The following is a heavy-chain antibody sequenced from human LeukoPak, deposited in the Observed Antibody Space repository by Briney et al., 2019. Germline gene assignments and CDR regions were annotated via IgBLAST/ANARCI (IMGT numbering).Heavy chain of an antibody. J-gene: IGHJ4*02. V-gene: IGHV3-11*04. CDR1: GFTFSDYY. CDR2: IISSGSTI. Sequence: SGGSLRLSCAASGFTFSDYYMSWIPQAPGKGLEWGSYIISSGSTIYYADSVKGPFTISRDTAKNSLYLHMYSPRDPDTALYYSARGGVGIAAAGTFDYWGQGTLVTVSP. D-gene: IGHD6-13*01. CDR3: ARGGVGIAAAGTFDY.